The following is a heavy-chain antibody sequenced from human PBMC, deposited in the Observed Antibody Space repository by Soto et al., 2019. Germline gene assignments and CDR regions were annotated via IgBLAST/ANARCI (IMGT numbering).Heavy chain of an antibody. D-gene: IGHD3-22*01. V-gene: IGHV3-30-3*01. J-gene: IGHJ6*02. CDR1: GFTFSGYS. Sequence: QVQLVESGGGVLQPGRSLRLSCAASGFTFSGYSMHWVRQAPGKGLEWVAVMSYDGSNKNYAVSVKGRFTIARDNSKNTLYLQMNSLRAEDTAVYYCARDPRDYYDSSGYSYGMDVWGQGTTVTVS. CDR3: ARDPRDYYDSSGYSYGMDV. CDR2: MSYDGSNK.